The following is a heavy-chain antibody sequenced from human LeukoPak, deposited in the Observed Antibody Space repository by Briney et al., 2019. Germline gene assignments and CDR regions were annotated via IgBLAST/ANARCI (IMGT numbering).Heavy chain of an antibody. CDR2: ISYDGSNK. Sequence: GGSLRLSCAASGFTFSSYAMHWVRQAPGKGLEWVSVISYDGSNKYYADSVKGRFTISRDNSKNTLYLQMNSLRAEDTAVYYCARSSKVLNPRQPLDYWGQGTLVTVSS. V-gene: IGHV3-30*04. J-gene: IGHJ4*02. CDR3: ARSSKVLNPRQPLDY. CDR1: GFTFSSYA. D-gene: IGHD2-15*01.